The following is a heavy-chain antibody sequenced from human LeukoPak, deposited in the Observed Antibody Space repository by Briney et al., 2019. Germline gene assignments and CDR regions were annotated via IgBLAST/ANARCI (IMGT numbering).Heavy chain of an antibody. CDR3: ARDRRGGRDDFLLHYHGMDV. V-gene: IGHV3-11*01. D-gene: IGHD2-15*01. Sequence: TPGGSLRLSCAASGFSFSDYYMTWIRQAPGKGLEWVSYISTSGSTIYYADSVKGRFTMSRDNARKSLYLQMNSLRVEDTAVYFCARDRRGGRDDFLLHYHGMDVWGQGTTVTVSS. CDR2: ISTSGSTI. CDR1: GFSFSDYY. J-gene: IGHJ6*02.